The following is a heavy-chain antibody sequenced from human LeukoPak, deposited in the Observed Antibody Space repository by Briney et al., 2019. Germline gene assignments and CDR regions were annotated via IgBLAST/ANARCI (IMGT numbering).Heavy chain of an antibody. CDR1: GGSISSGSYY. CDR2: IYTSGST. Sequence: SETLSLTCTVSGGSISSGSYYWGWIRQPAGKGLEWIGRIYTSGSTNYNPSLKSRVTISVDTSKNQFSLKLSSVTAADTAVYYCARDDGYCSSTSCYDYYMDVWGKGTTVTVSS. J-gene: IGHJ6*03. V-gene: IGHV4-61*02. D-gene: IGHD2-2*03. CDR3: ARDDGYCSSTSCYDYYMDV.